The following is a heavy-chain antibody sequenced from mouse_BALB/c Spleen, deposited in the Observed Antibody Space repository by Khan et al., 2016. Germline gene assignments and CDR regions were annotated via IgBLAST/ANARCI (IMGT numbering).Heavy chain of an antibody. D-gene: IGHD1-1*01. CDR2: IFPGDGFT. Sequence: QVQLKESGAELVKPGASVKLSCKASGYTFTNYDINWVRQRPEQGLEWIGWIFPGDGFTKYTDKFTGKATLTTDRLYSTAYMQLSRLTSEDSAVYFCARETVVSPYYFDYWGQGTTLTVSS. J-gene: IGHJ2*01. V-gene: IGHV1-85*01. CDR1: GYTFTNYD. CDR3: ARETVVSPYYFDY.